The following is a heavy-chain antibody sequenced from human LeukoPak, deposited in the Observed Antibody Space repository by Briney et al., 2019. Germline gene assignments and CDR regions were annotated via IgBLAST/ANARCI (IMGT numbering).Heavy chain of an antibody. J-gene: IGHJ4*02. CDR1: GGSFSGYY. CDR2: INHSGST. Sequence: PSETLSLTCAVYGGSFSGYYWSWIRQPPGKGLEWIGEINHSGSTNYNPSLKSRATISVDTSKNQFSLKLSSVTAADTAVYYCARDAGYSSSWYPNFDYWGQGTLVTVSS. CDR3: ARDAGYSSSWYPNFDY. V-gene: IGHV4-34*01. D-gene: IGHD6-13*01.